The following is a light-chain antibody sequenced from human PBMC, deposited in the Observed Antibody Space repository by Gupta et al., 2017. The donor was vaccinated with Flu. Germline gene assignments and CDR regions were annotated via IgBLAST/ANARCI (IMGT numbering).Light chain of an antibody. J-gene: IGLJ3*02. CDR2: KND. CDR1: YSNMGVNY. CDR3: AAEDGSRSGWV. V-gene: IGLV1-47*01. Sequence: TISCAGTYSNMGVNYVHWYQQYPATAPNLLIYKNDKRDSGVPERFSASKSGTSAALAITGLRAEDEADYYCAAEDGSRSGWVFGGGTKLTVL.